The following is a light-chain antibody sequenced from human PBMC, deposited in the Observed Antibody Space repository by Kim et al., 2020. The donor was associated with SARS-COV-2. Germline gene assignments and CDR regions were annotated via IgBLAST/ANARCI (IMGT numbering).Light chain of an antibody. CDR2: EDK. CDR3: YSTDSSGNHRV. V-gene: IGLV3-10*01. CDR1: ALPKKY. J-gene: IGLJ3*02. Sequence: SYELTQPPSVSVSPGQMARITCSGDALPKKYAYWYQQKSGQAPVLVIYEDKKRPSGIPERFSGSSSGTMATLTISGAQVEDEADYYCYSTDSSGNHRVFGGGTQLTVL.